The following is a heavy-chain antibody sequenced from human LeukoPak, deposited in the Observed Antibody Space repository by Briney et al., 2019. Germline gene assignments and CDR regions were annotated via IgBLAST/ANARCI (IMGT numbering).Heavy chain of an antibody. CDR3: ARETIDREAVADPYYFDY. CDR2: IYYSGST. CDR1: GGSISSSSYY. Sequence: SETLSLTCTVSGGSISSSSYYWGWIRQPPGKGLEWIGSIYYSGSTYYNPSLKSRVTISADTSKNQFSLKLSSVAAADTAVYYCARETIDREAVADPYYFDYWGQGTLVTVSS. J-gene: IGHJ4*02. V-gene: IGHV4-39*07. D-gene: IGHD6-19*01.